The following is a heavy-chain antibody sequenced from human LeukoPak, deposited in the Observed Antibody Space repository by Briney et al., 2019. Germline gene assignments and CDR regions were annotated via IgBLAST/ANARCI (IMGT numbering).Heavy chain of an antibody. CDR3: ARDPSGDYYFDY. CDR1: GFTFNTYG. CDR2: IKQDGSER. Sequence: GGSLRLSCAASGFTFNTYGMNWVRQAPGKGLEWVANIKQDGSERYYVDSVKGRFTISRDNAKNSLSLQMNSLRAEDTAVYYCARDPSGDYYFDYWGQGTLVTVSS. D-gene: IGHD5-12*01. V-gene: IGHV3-7*01. J-gene: IGHJ4*02.